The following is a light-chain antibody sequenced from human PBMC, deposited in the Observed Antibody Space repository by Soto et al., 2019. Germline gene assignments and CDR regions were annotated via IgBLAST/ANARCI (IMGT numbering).Light chain of an antibody. CDR2: EVS. J-gene: IGKJ5*01. V-gene: IGKV2D-29*02. CDR3: MQSTQLPPT. CDR1: QSLLHITGETF. Sequence: DVVMTQTPLSLSVAPWQPASISGKCSQSLLHITGETFLFWYLQKTGQSPQLLIYEVSTRVSGVPDRFSGSGSGTDFTLKISRVETDDVGIYYCMQSTQLPPTFGQGTRLEIK.